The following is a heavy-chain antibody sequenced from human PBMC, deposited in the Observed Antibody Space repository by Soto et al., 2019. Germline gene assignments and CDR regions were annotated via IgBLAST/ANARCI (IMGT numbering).Heavy chain of an antibody. CDR2: LIPIFGTA. V-gene: IGHV1-69*01. D-gene: IGHD3-10*01. CDR3: ARSARARSYYNVRHFYYYGMDV. Sequence: QVQLVQSGAEVKKPGSSVKVSCKASGGTFSSYAISWVRQAPGQGPERMGGLIPIFGTATYAQKCEGRVTITADESTSTAYTWLSSLRSEDTAVYYCARSARARSYYNVRHFYYYGMDVWGQGTTVTVSS. J-gene: IGHJ6*02. CDR1: GGTFSSYA.